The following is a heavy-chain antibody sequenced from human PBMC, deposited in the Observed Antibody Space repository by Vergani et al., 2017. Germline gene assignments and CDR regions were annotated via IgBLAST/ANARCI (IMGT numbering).Heavy chain of an antibody. J-gene: IGHJ6*03. V-gene: IGHV3-23*01. Sequence: EVQLLESGGGLVQPGGSLRLSCAASGFTFSSYAMSWVRQAPGKGLEGVSAISGSGGSKYYADSVKGRFTISSDNSKNTLYLQMNSLRAEDTAVYYCAKAGIVVPAAITGIRAYYYYYMDVWGKGTTVTVSS. CDR2: ISGSGGSK. CDR1: GFTFSSYA. D-gene: IGHD2-2*01. CDR3: AKAGIVVPAAITGIRAYYYYYMDV.